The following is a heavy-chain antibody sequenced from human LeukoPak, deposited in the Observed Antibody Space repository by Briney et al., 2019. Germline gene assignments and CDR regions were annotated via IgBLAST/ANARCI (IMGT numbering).Heavy chain of an antibody. CDR3: ARGVRTIFGVTIGNYFDY. D-gene: IGHD3-3*01. CDR2: IWYDGSNK. Sequence: GGSLRLSCAASGFTFSSYGMHWVRQAPGKGLEWVAVIWYDGSNKYYADSVKGRFTISRDNSKNTLYLQMNSLRAEDTAVYYCARGVRTIFGVTIGNYFDYWGQGTLVTVSS. CDR1: GFTFSSYG. V-gene: IGHV3-33*01. J-gene: IGHJ4*02.